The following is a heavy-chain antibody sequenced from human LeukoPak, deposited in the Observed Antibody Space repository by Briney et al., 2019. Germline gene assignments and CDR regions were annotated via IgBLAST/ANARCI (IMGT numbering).Heavy chain of an antibody. CDR2: IIPILGIA. V-gene: IGHV1-69*02. Sequence: SVKVSCKASGGTFSSYTISWVRQAPGQGLEWMGRIIPILGIANYAQKFQGRVTITADKSTSTAYMELSSLRSEDTAVYYCARFRETTVAPDAFDIWGQGTMVTVSS. CDR1: GGTFSSYT. CDR3: ARFRETTVAPDAFDI. D-gene: IGHD4-11*01. J-gene: IGHJ3*02.